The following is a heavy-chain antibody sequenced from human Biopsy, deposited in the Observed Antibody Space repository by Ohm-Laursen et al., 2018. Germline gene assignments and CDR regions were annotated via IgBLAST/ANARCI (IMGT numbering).Heavy chain of an antibody. D-gene: IGHD3-3*01. V-gene: IGHV4-59*07. CDR2: ISNREST. J-gene: IGHJ3*01. Sequence: SDTLSLTCTVSGGSISSDYWSWIRQSPGKGLEWIGYISNRESTNYNPSLRGRVTISVDTSKNQFSLKLSSVTAADTAVFFCARLYRLDDYWNDDPPDAFDVWGQGTMVTVSS. CDR1: GGSISSDY. CDR3: ARLYRLDDYWNDDPPDAFDV.